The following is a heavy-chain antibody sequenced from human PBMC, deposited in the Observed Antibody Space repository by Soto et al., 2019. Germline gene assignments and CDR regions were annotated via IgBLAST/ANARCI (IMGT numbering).Heavy chain of an antibody. Sequence: QVQLQQWGAGLLKPSETLSLTCAVYGGSFSGYYWSWIRQPPGKGLEWIGEINHSGSTNYNPSLKSRVTISVDTSKNQFSLKLSPVTAADTAVYYCARGCRYCSVRWFDPWGQGTLVTVSS. V-gene: IGHV4-34*01. CDR1: GGSFSGYY. CDR3: ARGCRYCSVRWFDP. D-gene: IGHD2-15*01. J-gene: IGHJ5*02. CDR2: INHSGST.